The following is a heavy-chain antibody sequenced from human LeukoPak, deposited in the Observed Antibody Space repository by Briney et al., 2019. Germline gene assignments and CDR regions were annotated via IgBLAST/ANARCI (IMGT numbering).Heavy chain of an antibody. Sequence: ASVKVSCKASGYTFTADHIHWVRQAPGQGLEWMGIINPSGGSTTYAQKFQGRVAMTSDTSTSTVYMELSSLRSDDTAVYLCARVPTDSSGWYHLDYWGQGTLVTVSS. CDR2: INPSGGST. J-gene: IGHJ4*02. CDR3: ARVPTDSSGWYHLDY. V-gene: IGHV1-46*01. D-gene: IGHD6-19*01. CDR1: GYTFTADH.